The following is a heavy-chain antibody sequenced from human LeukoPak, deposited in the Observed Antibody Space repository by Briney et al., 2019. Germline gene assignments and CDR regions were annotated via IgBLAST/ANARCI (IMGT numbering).Heavy chain of an antibody. CDR2: IYHSGST. Sequence: PSETLSLTCAVSGGSISSGGYSWSWIRQPPGKGLEWIGYIYHSGSTYYNPSLKSRVTISVDRSKNQFSLKLSSVTAADTAVYYCARVCQYSSSWYSPGGWFDPWGQGTLVTVSS. J-gene: IGHJ5*02. D-gene: IGHD6-13*01. CDR3: ARVCQYSSSWYSPGGWFDP. CDR1: GGSISSGGYS. V-gene: IGHV4-30-2*01.